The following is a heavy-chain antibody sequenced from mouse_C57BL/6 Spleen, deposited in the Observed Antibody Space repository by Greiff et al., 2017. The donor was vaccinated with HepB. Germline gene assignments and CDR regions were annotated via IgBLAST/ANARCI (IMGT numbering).Heavy chain of an antibody. CDR3: ARRTTVVAKEYFDV. CDR2: INPNYGTT. J-gene: IGHJ1*03. V-gene: IGHV1-39*01. Sequence: VQLKESGPELVKPGASVKISCKASGYSFTDYNMNWVKQSNGKSLEWIGVINPNYGTTSYNQKFKGKATLTVDKSSSTSYMQLNSLTSEDSAVYYCARRTTVVAKEYFDVWCTGTTVTVSS. D-gene: IGHD1-1*01. CDR1: GYSFTDYN.